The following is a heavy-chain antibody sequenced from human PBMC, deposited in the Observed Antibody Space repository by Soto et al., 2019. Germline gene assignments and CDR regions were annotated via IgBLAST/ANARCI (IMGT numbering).Heavy chain of an antibody. CDR1: GGTFSSYA. V-gene: IGHV1-69*13. CDR3: ARGSDDSSGYYYPSVPPFDY. J-gene: IGHJ4*02. CDR2: IIPIFGTA. Sequence: ASVKVSCKASGGTFSSYAISWVRQAPGQGLEWMGGIIPIFGTANYAQKFQGRVTITADESTSTAYMELSSLRSEDTAVYYCARGSDDSSGYYYPSVPPFDYWGQGTLVTVSS. D-gene: IGHD3-22*01.